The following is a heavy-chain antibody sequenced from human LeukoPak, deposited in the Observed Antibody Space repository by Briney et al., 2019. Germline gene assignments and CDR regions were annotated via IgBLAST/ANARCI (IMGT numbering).Heavy chain of an antibody. V-gene: IGHV3-30*18. CDR1: GFTFSTYA. CDR3: AKTPIVGAPAYFDY. D-gene: IGHD1-26*01. CDR2: ISYDGSNK. Sequence: SGGSLRLSCAASGFTFSTYAMHWVRQAPGKGLEWVAVISYDGSNKYYADSVKGRFTISRDNSKNTLYLQMNSLRAEDTAVYYCAKTPIVGAPAYFDYWGQGTLVTVSS. J-gene: IGHJ4*02.